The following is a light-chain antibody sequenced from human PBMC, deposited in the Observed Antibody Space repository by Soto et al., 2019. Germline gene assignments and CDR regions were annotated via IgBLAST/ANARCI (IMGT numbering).Light chain of an antibody. V-gene: IGLV2-14*01. CDR3: SSYTISGTYV. CDR2: EVS. J-gene: IGLJ1*01. CDR1: SSDVGAYNY. Sequence: QSVLAQPASVSGSPGQSITISCTGTSSDVGAYNYVSWFQQHPGKAPKLMIYEVSNRPSGVSNRFSGSRSVNTASLTISGLQPEDEADYYCSSYTISGTYVFGTGTKV.